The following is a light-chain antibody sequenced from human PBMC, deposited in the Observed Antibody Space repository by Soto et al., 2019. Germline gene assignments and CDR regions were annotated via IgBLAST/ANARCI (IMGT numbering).Light chain of an antibody. CDR3: QKYGSPPT. V-gene: IGKV3-20*01. CDR1: QSVSSSY. Sequence: EIVLTQSPGTLSLSPGERATLSCRASQSVSSSYLSWYQKRPGQAPRLLIYGASSRATGIPDRFSGSGTGTDFTLTISRLEPEDFAVYYCQKYGSPPTFGQGTKVEIK. J-gene: IGKJ1*01. CDR2: GAS.